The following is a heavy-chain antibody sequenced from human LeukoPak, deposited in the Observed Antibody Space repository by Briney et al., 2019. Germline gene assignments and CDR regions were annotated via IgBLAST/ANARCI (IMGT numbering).Heavy chain of an antibody. V-gene: IGHV4-30-4*01. CDR3: ARDHYYGSGSYYDPDY. CDR2: IYYSGST. D-gene: IGHD3-10*01. CDR1: GGSISSGDYY. J-gene: IGHJ4*02. Sequence: SETLSLTCTVSGGSISSGDYYWSWIRQPPGKGLEWIGYIYYSGSTYYNPSLRSRVTISVDTSKNQFSPKLSSVTAADTAVYYCARDHYYGSGSYYDPDYWGQGTLVTVSS.